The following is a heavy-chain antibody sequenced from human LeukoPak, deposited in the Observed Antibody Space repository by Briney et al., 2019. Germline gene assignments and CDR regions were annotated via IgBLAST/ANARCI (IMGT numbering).Heavy chain of an antibody. CDR3: VKGSYDYYYYYYMDI. V-gene: IGHV3-9*01. D-gene: IGHD1-26*01. J-gene: IGHJ6*03. CDR1: GFTFDDYA. CDR2: ISWNSGSI. Sequence: PGGSLRLSCAASGFTFDDYAMHWVRQAPGKGLEWVSAISWNSGSIGYADSVKGRFTISRDNAKNSLYVQMNSLRAEDTALYYCVKGSYDYYYYYYMDICGKGTTVTVSS.